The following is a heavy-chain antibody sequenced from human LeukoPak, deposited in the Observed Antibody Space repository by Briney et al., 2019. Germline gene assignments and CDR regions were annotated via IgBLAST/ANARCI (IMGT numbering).Heavy chain of an antibody. J-gene: IGHJ4*02. CDR3: ARRRSRDGYHRFDY. Sequence: ASVKVSCKAPGYTFTSYDINWVRQATGQGLEWMGWMNPNSGNTGYAQKFQGRVTMTRNTSISTAYMELSSLRSEDTAVYYCARRRSRDGYHRFDYWGQGTLVTVSS. CDR1: GYTFTSYD. CDR2: MNPNSGNT. V-gene: IGHV1-8*01. D-gene: IGHD5-24*01.